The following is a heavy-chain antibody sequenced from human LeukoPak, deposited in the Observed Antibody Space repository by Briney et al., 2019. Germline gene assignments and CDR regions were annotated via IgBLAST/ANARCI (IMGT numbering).Heavy chain of an antibody. CDR3: ARSGSTMVPQTVDY. D-gene: IGHD3-10*01. V-gene: IGHV4-34*01. J-gene: IGHJ4*02. Sequence: PSETLSLTCAVYGGSFSGYYWSWIRQPPGEGLEWIGEINHSGSTNYNPSLKSRVTISVDTSKNQFSLKLSSVTAADTAVNYCARSGSTMVPQTVDYWGQGTLVTVSS. CDR2: INHSGST. CDR1: GGSFSGYY.